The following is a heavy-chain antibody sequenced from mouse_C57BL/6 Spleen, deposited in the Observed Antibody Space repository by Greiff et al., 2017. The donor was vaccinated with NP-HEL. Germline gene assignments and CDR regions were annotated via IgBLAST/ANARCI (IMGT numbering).Heavy chain of an antibody. J-gene: IGHJ4*01. Sequence: QVQLQQSGAELVRPGTSVKVSCKASGYAFTNYLIEWVKQRPGQGLEWIGVINPGSGGTNYNEKFKGKATLTADKYSSTAYMQLSSLTSEDSAVYFCARRWLTSYAMDYWGQGTSVTVSS. CDR2: INPGSGGT. V-gene: IGHV1-54*01. D-gene: IGHD2-3*01. CDR3: ARRWLTSYAMDY. CDR1: GYAFTNYL.